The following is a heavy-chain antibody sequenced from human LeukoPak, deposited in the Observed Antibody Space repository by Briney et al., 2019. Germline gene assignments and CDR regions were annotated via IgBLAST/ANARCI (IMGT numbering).Heavy chain of an antibody. V-gene: IGHV4-31*03. J-gene: IGHJ3*02. Sequence: PSETLSLTCTVFGGSINSGVYYWSWIRQHPGKGLEWIGYISFSGTTYNNPSLKSRLTISTDTSKNQFSLRLTSVTAADTAVYYCARASDYHGFFDIWGQGTVVTVSS. CDR2: ISFSGTT. CDR3: ARASDYHGFFDI. CDR1: GGSINSGVYY. D-gene: IGHD3-10*01.